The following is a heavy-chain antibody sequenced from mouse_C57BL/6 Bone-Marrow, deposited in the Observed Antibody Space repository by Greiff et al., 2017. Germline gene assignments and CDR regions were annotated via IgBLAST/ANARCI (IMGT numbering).Heavy chain of an antibody. CDR3: ARRYGFLYYFDY. D-gene: IGHD2-10*02. V-gene: IGHV1-81*01. CDR1: GYTFTSYG. Sequence: QVQLKQSGAELARPGASVKLSCKASGYTFTSYGISWVKQRTGQGLEWIGEIYPRSGNTYYNEKFKGKATLTADKSSSTAYMELRSLTSEDSAVDFCARRYGFLYYFDYWGQGTTLTVSS. J-gene: IGHJ2*01. CDR2: IYPRSGNT.